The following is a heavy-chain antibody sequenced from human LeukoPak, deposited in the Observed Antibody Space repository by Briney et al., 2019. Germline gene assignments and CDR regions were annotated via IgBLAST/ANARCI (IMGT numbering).Heavy chain of an antibody. CDR3: ARDPPYGDYWYFDL. CDR2: SYSSGST. V-gene: IGHV4-4*07. CDR1: GGSISSYY. Sequence: SETLSLTCTVSGGSISSYYWSWIRQPAGKGLEWIGRSYSSGSTNYNPSLKSRVTMSVDTSKNQFSLKLSSVNAADTAVYYCARDPPYGDYWYFDLWGRGTLVTVSS. J-gene: IGHJ2*01. D-gene: IGHD4-17*01.